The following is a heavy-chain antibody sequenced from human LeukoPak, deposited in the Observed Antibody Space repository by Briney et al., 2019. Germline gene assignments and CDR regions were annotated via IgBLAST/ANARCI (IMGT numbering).Heavy chain of an antibody. J-gene: IGHJ4*02. CDR3: AREVVSHCSSTSCHHPFDY. V-gene: IGHV1-69*06. D-gene: IGHD2-2*01. Sequence: EASVKVSCKASGGTFSSYAISWVRQAPGQGLEWMGGIIPIFGTANYAQKFQGRVTITADKSTSTAYMELSSLRSEDTAVYYCAREVVSHCSSTSCHHPFDYWGQGTLVTVSS. CDR1: GGTFSSYA. CDR2: IIPIFGTA.